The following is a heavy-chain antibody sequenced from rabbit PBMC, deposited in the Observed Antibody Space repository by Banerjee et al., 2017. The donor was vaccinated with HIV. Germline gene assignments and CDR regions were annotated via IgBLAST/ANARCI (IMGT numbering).Heavy chain of an antibody. Sequence: QEQLEESGGGLVKPGGTLTLTCKASGIDFSSYYYMCWVRQAPGKGLEWIACIYAGSSGMTYYASWAKGRFTISKTSSPTVTLQMTSLTAADTATYFCARTGSSDYSYFNLWGQGTLVTVS. CDR3: ARTGSSDYSYFNL. CDR1: GIDFSSYYY. D-gene: IGHD8-1*01. CDR2: IYAGSSGMT. V-gene: IGHV1S45*01. J-gene: IGHJ4*01.